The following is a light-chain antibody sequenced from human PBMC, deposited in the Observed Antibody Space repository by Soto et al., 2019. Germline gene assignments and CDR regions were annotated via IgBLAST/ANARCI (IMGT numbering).Light chain of an antibody. CDR2: GAS. Sequence: EVVMTQYQATLSVSPGESATLSCRASQSVSNNLTWYQQKPGQPPRLLIYGASTRATGVPGRFSGSGSGTEFTLTISSLQSEDFAVYYCQQYNDWWTFGQGTKVDIK. V-gene: IGKV3-15*01. J-gene: IGKJ1*01. CDR3: QQYNDWWT. CDR1: QSVSNN.